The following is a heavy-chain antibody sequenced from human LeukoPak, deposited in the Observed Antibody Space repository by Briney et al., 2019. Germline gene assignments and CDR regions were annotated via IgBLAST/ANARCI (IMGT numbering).Heavy chain of an antibody. J-gene: IGHJ4*02. CDR2: IYHSGST. CDR3: AREGSLLWFGEPRPYYFDY. Sequence: SETLSLTCTVSGYSISSGYYWGWIRQPPGKGLEWIGSIYHSGSTYYNPSLKSRVTISVDTSKNQFSLKLSSVTAADTAVYYCAREGSLLWFGEPRPYYFDYWGQGTLVTVS. V-gene: IGHV4-38-2*02. CDR1: GYSISSGYY. D-gene: IGHD3-10*01.